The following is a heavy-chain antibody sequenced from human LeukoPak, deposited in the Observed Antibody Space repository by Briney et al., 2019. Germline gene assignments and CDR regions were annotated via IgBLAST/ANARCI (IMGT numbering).Heavy chain of an antibody. D-gene: IGHD4-23*01. Sequence: SVKVSCKASGYTFTSYGISWVRQAPGQGLEWVGWISAYNRDTNYAQKVQGRVTLTTDTSTTTAYMELRSLRSDDTAVYYCARDTSGGPYFDYWGQGTLVTVSS. V-gene: IGHV1-18*01. J-gene: IGHJ4*02. CDR1: GYTFTSYG. CDR3: ARDTSGGPYFDY. CDR2: ISAYNRDT.